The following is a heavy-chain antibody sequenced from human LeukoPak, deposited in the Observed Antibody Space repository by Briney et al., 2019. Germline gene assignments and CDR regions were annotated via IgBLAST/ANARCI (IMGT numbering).Heavy chain of an antibody. CDR3: ARERDSGSSPPYCFDY. CDR1: GFTVSSNY. CDR2: IYSGGST. Sequence: GGSLRLSCAASGFTVSSNYMSWVRQAPGKGLEWVSVIYSGGSTYYADSVKGRFTISRDNSKNTLYLQMNSLRAEDTAVYYCARERDSGSSPPYCFDYWGQGTLVTVSS. V-gene: IGHV3-53*01. D-gene: IGHD1-26*01. J-gene: IGHJ4*02.